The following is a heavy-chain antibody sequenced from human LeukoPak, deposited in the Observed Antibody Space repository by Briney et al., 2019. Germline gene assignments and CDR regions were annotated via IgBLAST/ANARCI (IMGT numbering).Heavy chain of an antibody. V-gene: IGHV4-4*07. J-gene: IGHJ4*02. Sequence: SETLFLTCTVSGASVSSSYWNWIRQPAGKGLEWIGRIYNSVSINYNPSLESRVTISVDRSKNQFSLKLTSVTAADAAVYYCANSISMDFEYWGQGILVTVSS. CDR2: IYNSVSI. D-gene: IGHD2/OR15-2a*01. CDR3: ANSISMDFEY. CDR1: GASVSSSY.